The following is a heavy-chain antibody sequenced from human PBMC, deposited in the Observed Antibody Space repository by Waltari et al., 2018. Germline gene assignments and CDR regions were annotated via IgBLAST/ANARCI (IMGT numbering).Heavy chain of an antibody. J-gene: IGHJ4*02. V-gene: IGHV1-69*01. D-gene: IGHD2-2*02. Sequence: QVQLVQSGAEVKKPGSSVKVSCKASGGTFSSYAISWVRQAPGQGLSWMGGIIPIFGTANYAQKFQGRVTITADESTSTAYMELSSLRSEDTAVYYCARARKGKECTSCYTGRFDYWGQGTLVTVSS. CDR2: IIPIFGTA. CDR1: GGTFSSYA. CDR3: ARARKGKECTSCYTGRFDY.